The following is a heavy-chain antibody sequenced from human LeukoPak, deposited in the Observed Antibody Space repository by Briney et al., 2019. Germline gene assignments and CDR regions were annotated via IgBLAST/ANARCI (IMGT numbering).Heavy chain of an antibody. Sequence: SETLSLTCAVYGGSFSGYYWSWIRQPPGKGLEWIGEINHSGSTNYNPSLKSRVTISVDTSKNQFSLKLSSVTAADTAVYYCARGKNYYDSSGYYYEWGYYFDYWGQGTLVTVSS. D-gene: IGHD3-22*01. V-gene: IGHV4-34*01. J-gene: IGHJ4*02. CDR3: ARGKNYYDSSGYYYEWGYYFDY. CDR2: INHSGST. CDR1: GGSFSGYY.